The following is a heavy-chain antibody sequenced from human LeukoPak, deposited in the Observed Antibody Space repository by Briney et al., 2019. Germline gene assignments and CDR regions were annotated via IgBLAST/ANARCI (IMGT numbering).Heavy chain of an antibody. Sequence: ASVKVSCKASGYTFTSNYIHWVRQAPGQGLEWMGMIYPRDGSTSYAQKFQGRVTVTRDTSTSTVHMEPSGLRSEDTAVYYCARDQEGFDYWGQGTLVTVSS. CDR1: GYTFTSNY. V-gene: IGHV1-46*01. CDR2: IYPRDGST. J-gene: IGHJ4*02. CDR3: ARDQEGFDY.